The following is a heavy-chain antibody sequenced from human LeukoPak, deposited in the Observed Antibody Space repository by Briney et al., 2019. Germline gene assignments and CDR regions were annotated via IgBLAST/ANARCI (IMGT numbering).Heavy chain of an antibody. CDR3: ARDQWYSYGNNWFDP. CDR2: ISAYNGNT. Sequence: EASVKVSCKASGYTFTSYGVSWVRQAPGQGLEWMGWISAYNGNTNYAQKLQGRVTMTTDTSTSTAYMELRSLRSDDTAVYYCARDQWYSYGNNWFDPWGQGTLVTVSS. D-gene: IGHD5-18*01. CDR1: GYTFTSYG. J-gene: IGHJ5*02. V-gene: IGHV1-18*01.